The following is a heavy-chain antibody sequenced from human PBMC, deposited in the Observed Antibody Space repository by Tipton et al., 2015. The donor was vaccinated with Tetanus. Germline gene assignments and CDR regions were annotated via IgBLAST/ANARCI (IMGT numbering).Heavy chain of an antibody. CDR1: GFTFSYAW. CDR2: IKSKTDGGTT. J-gene: IGHJ6*02. V-gene: IGHV3-15*01. Sequence: SLRLSCAASGFTFSYAWMSWVRQAPGRGLEWVGRIKSKTDGGTTDYAAPVKGRFTISRDDSKNTLYLQINSLKTEDTAVYYCARENGGYDYYYYYGMDVWGQGTTVTVSS. CDR3: ARENGGYDYYYYYGMDV. D-gene: IGHD5-12*01.